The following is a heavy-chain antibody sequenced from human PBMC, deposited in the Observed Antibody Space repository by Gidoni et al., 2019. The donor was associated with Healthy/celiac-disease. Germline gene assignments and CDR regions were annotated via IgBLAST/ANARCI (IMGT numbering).Heavy chain of an antibody. V-gene: IGHV4-34*01. D-gene: IGHD6-13*01. CDR2: INHSGST. J-gene: IGHJ6*02. Sequence: QVQLQQWGAGLLKPSETLSLTCAVSVGSFSGYSWSWIRQPPGKGLEWIGEINHSGSTNYNPSLKSRVTISVDTSKNQFSLKLSSVTAADTAVYYCARRPRIAAAGTRRPHYYGMDVWGQGTTVTVSS. CDR1: VGSFSGYS. CDR3: ARRPRIAAAGTRRPHYYGMDV.